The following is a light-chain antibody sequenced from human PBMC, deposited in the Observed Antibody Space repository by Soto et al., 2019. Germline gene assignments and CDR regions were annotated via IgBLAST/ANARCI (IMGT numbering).Light chain of an antibody. Sequence: QSALTQPPSVSGSPGQSVTISCTGTSSDVGSYNRVSWYQQPLGTAPKLMIYEVSNRPSGVPDRFSGSKSGNTASLTISGLQAEAEADYYCSSYTSSNNYVFGPGTKLTAL. CDR2: EVS. J-gene: IGLJ1*01. V-gene: IGLV2-18*02. CDR1: SSDVGSYNR. CDR3: SSYTSSNNYV.